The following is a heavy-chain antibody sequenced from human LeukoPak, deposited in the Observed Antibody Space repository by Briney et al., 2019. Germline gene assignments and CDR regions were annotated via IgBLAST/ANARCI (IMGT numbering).Heavy chain of an antibody. CDR2: INGDGTKT. J-gene: IGHJ4*02. CDR1: GFIFSSNW. Sequence: GGSLGLSCAGSGFIFSSNWMHWVRQAPGKGLVWVSRINGDGTKTNYADSVKGRFTVSRDNAKSTLFLQMNSVRAEDTAVYYCAREGPLDYWGQGTLVTVSS. V-gene: IGHV3-74*01. CDR3: AREGPLDY.